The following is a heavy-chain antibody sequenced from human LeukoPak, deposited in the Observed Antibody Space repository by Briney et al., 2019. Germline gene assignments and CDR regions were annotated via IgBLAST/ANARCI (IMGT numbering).Heavy chain of an antibody. Sequence: SETLSLTCTVSGASISSYYWSWIRQPPGKGLEWIGYIYYSGSTRYNPSLKSRVTISVDTSKNQFSLKLSSVTAADTAVYYCASPKYCSGGSCYSGWYFDLWGRGTLVTVSS. J-gene: IGHJ2*01. D-gene: IGHD2-15*01. CDR1: GASISSYY. CDR3: ASPKYCSGGSCYSGWYFDL. V-gene: IGHV4-59*08. CDR2: IYYSGST.